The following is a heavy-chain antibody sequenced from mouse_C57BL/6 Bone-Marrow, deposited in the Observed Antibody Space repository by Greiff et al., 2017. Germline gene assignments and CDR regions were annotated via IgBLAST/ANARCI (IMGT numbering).Heavy chain of an antibody. V-gene: IGHV14-2*01. J-gene: IGHJ3*01. CDR1: GFQIKKYY. CDR2: IDPEDGET. D-gene: IGHD1-2*01. Sequence: EVQLPKSGAELLKPGGSVKFSCTASGFQIKKYYMHWVKQRTEKGLEGIGRIDPEDGETKYAPKFQGKATITADTSSNTAYLQLSSLTSEDTAVYYCARSFYYGPFAYWGQGTLVTVSA. CDR3: ARSFYYGPFAY.